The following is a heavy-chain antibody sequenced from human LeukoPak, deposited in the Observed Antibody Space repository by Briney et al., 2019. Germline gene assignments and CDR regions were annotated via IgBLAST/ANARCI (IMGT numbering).Heavy chain of an antibody. J-gene: IGHJ1*01. CDR3: ARRRYYDGSGYLE. V-gene: IGHV4-38-2*02. D-gene: IGHD3-22*01. CDR1: GYSISSGYY. Sequence: SETLSLTCSVSGYSISSGYYWGWIRQPPGKGLEWIGNIFHTGSTYCNPSVKSRVTISVDTSKNQFSLKLNSVTAADTAVYYCARRRYYDGSGYLEWGQGTLLSVSS. CDR2: IFHTGST.